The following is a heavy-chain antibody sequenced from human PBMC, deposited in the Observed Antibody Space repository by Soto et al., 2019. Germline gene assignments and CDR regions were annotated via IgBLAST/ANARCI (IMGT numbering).Heavy chain of an antibody. V-gene: IGHV3-74*01. CDR1: GFTFSSYW. Sequence: GGSLRLSCAASGFTFSSYWMHWVRQAPGKGLVWVSRINSDGSSTSYADSVKGRFTISRDNAKNTLYLQMNSLRAEDTAVYYCPRVRNYYYGSSGFHYWRPATMFAL. CDR3: PRVRNYYYGSSGFHY. D-gene: IGHD3-22*01. CDR2: INSDGSST. J-gene: IGHJ4*02.